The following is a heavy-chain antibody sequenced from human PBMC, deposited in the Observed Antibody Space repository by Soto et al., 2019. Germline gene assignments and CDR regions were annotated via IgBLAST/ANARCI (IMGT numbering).Heavy chain of an antibody. CDR3: VKPPSYYQDSSAYYHV. V-gene: IGHV3-64D*06. D-gene: IGHD3-22*01. Sequence: PGGSLRLSCAASGFTLSGSAMHWVRQSSGKGLEYVSDIGSDGGSAYYADSVKGRFTISRDNARNTLYLQMSFLRAEDTAIYYCVKPPSYYQDSSAYYHVWGQGTVVTVSS. J-gene: IGHJ4*02. CDR2: IGSDGGSA. CDR1: GFTLSGSA.